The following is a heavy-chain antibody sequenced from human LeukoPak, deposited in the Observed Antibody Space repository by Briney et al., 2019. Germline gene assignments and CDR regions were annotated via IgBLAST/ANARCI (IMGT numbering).Heavy chain of an antibody. D-gene: IGHD3-10*01. Sequence: GGSLRLSCAASGFTFSSYWMNWVRQAPGKGLEWVANIKRDGNEKNYVDSVRGRFSISRDNAKNSLYLQMDSLRAEDPAVYYCAKEGAYPIITYDSWGQGALVTVSS. J-gene: IGHJ5*01. CDR2: IKRDGNEK. CDR1: GFTFSSYW. CDR3: AKEGAYPIITYDS. V-gene: IGHV3-7*01.